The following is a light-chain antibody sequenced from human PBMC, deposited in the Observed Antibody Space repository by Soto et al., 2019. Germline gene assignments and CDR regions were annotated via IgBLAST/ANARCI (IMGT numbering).Light chain of an antibody. J-gene: IGKJ5*01. CDR2: DAS. Sequence: DIQMAQCPSTRAGSVGDRVTITCRASQTISSWLAWYQQKPGKAPKLLIYDASNLQAGVPSRFSGSGSGTDFTLTISSLQPEGIATYYCQQSYSTPTFGQGTRLEIK. CDR3: QQSYSTPT. V-gene: IGKV1-39*01. CDR1: QTISSW.